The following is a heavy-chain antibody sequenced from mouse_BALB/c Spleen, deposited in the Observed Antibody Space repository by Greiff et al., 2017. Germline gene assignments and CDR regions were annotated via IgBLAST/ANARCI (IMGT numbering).Heavy chain of an antibody. Sequence: DVHLVESGGGLVQPGGSRKLSCAASGFTFSSFGMHWVRQAPEKGLEWVAYISSGSSTIYYADTVKGRFTISRDNPKNTLFLQMTSLRSEDTAMYYCARLYGYDRRAMDYWGQGTSVTVSS. CDR2: ISSGSSTI. CDR3: ARLYGYDRRAMDY. D-gene: IGHD2-2*01. J-gene: IGHJ4*01. V-gene: IGHV5-17*02. CDR1: GFTFSSFG.